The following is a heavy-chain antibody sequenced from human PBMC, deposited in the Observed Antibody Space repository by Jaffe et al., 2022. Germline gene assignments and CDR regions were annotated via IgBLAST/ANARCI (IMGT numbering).Heavy chain of an antibody. CDR3: AKLYDFWSGYYTGAYYMDV. V-gene: IGHV3-30*02. CDR1: GFTFSSYG. Sequence: QVQLVESGGGVVQPGGSLRLSCAASGFTFSSYGMHWVRQAPGKGLEWVAFIRYDGSNKYYADSVKGRFTISRDNSKNTLYLQMNSLRAEDTAVYYCAKLYDFWSGYYTGAYYMDVWGKGTTVTVSS. D-gene: IGHD3-3*01. CDR2: IRYDGSNK. J-gene: IGHJ6*03.